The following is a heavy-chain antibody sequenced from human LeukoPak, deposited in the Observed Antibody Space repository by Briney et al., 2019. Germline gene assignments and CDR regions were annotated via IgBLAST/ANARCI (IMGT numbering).Heavy chain of an antibody. D-gene: IGHD4-17*01. CDR3: ARLVYGDYVFDY. CDR1: GGSFSGYY. Sequence: SETLSLTCAVYGGSFSGYYWSWIRQPPGKGLEWIGEINHSGSTNYNPSLKSRVTISVDTSKNQFSLKLSSVTAADTAVYYCARLVYGDYVFDYWGRGTLVTVSS. CDR2: INHSGST. V-gene: IGHV4-34*01. J-gene: IGHJ4*02.